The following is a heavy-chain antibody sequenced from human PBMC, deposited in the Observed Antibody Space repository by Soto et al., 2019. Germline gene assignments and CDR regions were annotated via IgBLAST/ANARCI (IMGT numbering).Heavy chain of an antibody. Sequence: AGSMKISCAASRLTFNNYYMSWIRQAPGKGLEWVSYISSSGSIIYYADSVKGRFTISRDNARNSLYLQLNSLRAEDTAVYYCARDQGYYDSSCDLDNWGQGTLLTVSS. J-gene: IGHJ4*01. CDR1: RLTFNNYY. CDR3: ARDQGYYDSSCDLDN. D-gene: IGHD3-22*01. CDR2: ISSSGSII. V-gene: IGHV3-11*01.